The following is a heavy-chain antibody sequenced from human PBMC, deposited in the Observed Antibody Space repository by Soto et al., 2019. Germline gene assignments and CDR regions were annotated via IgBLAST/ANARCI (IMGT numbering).Heavy chain of an antibody. V-gene: IGHV4-59*01. Sequence: SETLSLTCTVSGGSMSNYYWSWIRQPPGKGLEWIGYIYYSGSTNYNPSLKSRVTISVDTSKNQFSLKLSSVTAADTAVYYCARAYYDFWSGYWRWFDPWGQGTLVTVSS. CDR3: ARAYYDFWSGYWRWFDP. CDR1: GGSMSNYY. D-gene: IGHD3-3*01. J-gene: IGHJ5*02. CDR2: IYYSGST.